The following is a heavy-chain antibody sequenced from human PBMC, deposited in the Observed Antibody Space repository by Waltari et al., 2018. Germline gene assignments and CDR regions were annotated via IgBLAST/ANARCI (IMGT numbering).Heavy chain of an antibody. Sequence: EVQLVESGGGLIQPGGSLRLSCAASGFTVSSHYMSWVRQAPGKGREWVSVIYSGGSTYYADSVKGRFTISRDNSKNTLYLQMNSLRAEDTAVYYCARKGSGYSGYDYRPSDAFDIWGQGTMVTVSS. J-gene: IGHJ3*02. CDR1: GFTVSSHY. CDR3: ARKGSGYSGYDYRPSDAFDI. CDR2: IYSGGST. D-gene: IGHD5-12*01. V-gene: IGHV3-53*01.